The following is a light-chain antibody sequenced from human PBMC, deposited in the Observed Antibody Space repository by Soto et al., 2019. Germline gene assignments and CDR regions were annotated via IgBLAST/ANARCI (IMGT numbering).Light chain of an antibody. CDR3: QQSYSTPSIT. CDR1: QSISSY. CDR2: AAS. J-gene: IGKJ5*01. V-gene: IGKV1-39*01. Sequence: DIQMTQSPSSLSASVGYIFTITCRASQSISSYLNWYQQKPGKAPKLLIYAASSLQSGVPSRFSGSGSGTDFTLTISSLKTEDFANYYCQQSYSTPSITFGQGTRLEIK.